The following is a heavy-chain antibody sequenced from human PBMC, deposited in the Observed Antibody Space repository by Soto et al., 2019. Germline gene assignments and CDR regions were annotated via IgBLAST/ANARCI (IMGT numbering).Heavy chain of an antibody. CDR1: GFTFSSYS. J-gene: IGHJ6*02. CDR2: ISSSSSYI. CDR3: ARGRIYYYYYGMDV. V-gene: IGHV3-21*01. Sequence: GGSLRLSCAASGFTFSSYSMNWVRQAPGKGLEWVSSISSSSSYIYYADSVKGRFTISRDNAKNSLYLQMNSLRAEDTAVYYCARGRIYYYYYGMDVWGRGTTVAVSS.